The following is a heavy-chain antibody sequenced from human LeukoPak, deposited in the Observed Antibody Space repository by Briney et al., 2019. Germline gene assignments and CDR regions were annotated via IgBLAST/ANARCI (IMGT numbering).Heavy chain of an antibody. Sequence: SETLSLTCTVSGGSISSNFWSWIRQSPGKGLEWIGHIHYTGGSNYNPSLKSRVTISVDTSTNQFSLKLSSVTAADTAVYYCARQSGGGAASVDYWGQGTLVTVSS. CDR3: ARQSGGGAASVDY. J-gene: IGHJ4*02. D-gene: IGHD1-26*01. CDR1: GGSISSNF. V-gene: IGHV4-59*08. CDR2: IHYTGGS.